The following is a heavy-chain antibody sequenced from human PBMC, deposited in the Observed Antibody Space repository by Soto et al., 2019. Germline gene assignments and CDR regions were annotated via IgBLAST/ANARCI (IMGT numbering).Heavy chain of an antibody. Sequence: QVQLVQSGAEVKKPGSSVKVSCKASGGTFSSYAISWVRQAPGQGLEWMGGIIPIFGTANYAQKFQGRVTITADESTSIAYMELSSLRSEDTAVYYCARDGYCSGGSCTNWFDPWGQGTLVTVSS. J-gene: IGHJ5*02. CDR3: ARDGYCSGGSCTNWFDP. CDR1: GGTFSSYA. V-gene: IGHV1-69*01. CDR2: IIPIFGTA. D-gene: IGHD2-15*01.